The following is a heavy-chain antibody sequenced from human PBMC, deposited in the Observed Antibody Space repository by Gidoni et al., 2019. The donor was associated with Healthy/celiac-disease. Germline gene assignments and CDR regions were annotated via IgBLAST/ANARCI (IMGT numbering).Heavy chain of an antibody. D-gene: IGHD6-19*01. CDR3: ARQKKYSSGWYPTSTDWYFDL. J-gene: IGHJ2*01. CDR2: IDWEDDK. V-gene: IGHV2-70*04. CDR1: GFSLITSGMR. Sequence: QVTLKESGPALVKPTQTLTLTCTFSGFSLITSGMRVSWIRQPPGKALEWLARIDWEDDKFYSTSLKTRLTISKDTYKNQVVLTMTNMDPVDTATDYCARQKKYSSGWYPTSTDWYFDLWGRGTLVTVSS.